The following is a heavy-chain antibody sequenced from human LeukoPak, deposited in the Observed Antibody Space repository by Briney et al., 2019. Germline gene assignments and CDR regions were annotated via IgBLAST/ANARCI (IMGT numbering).Heavy chain of an antibody. D-gene: IGHD3-22*01. CDR2: IYPGDSDT. V-gene: IGHV5-51*01. CDR1: GYSFTSYW. CDR3: ARLPYYYDSSGYYGQYFDY. J-gene: IGHJ4*02. Sequence: GESLKISCKGSGYSFTSYWIGWVRQMPGKGLEWMGIIYPGDSDTRYSPSFQGQVTISADESISTAYLQWSSLKASDTAMYYCARLPYYYDSSGYYGQYFDYWGQGTLVTVSS.